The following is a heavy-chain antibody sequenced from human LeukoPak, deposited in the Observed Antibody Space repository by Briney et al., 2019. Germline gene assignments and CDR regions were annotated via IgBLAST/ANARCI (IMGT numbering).Heavy chain of an antibody. CDR1: GGSISSGGYY. Sequence: SETLSLTCTVSGGSISSGGYYWSWIRQPPGKGLEWIGYIYHSGSTYYNPSLKSRVTISVGRSKNQFSLKLSSVTAADTAVYYCARDPQGAFDIWGQGTMVTVSS. V-gene: IGHV4-30-2*01. CDR3: ARDPQGAFDI. J-gene: IGHJ3*02. CDR2: IYHSGST.